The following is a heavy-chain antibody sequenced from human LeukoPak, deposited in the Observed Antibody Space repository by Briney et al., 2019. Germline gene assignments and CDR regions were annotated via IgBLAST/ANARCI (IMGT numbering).Heavy chain of an antibody. V-gene: IGHV1-8*01. J-gene: IGHJ4*02. CDR1: GYTFTSYD. CDR3: ARSPYGGYGGIFDY. CDR2: MNPNSGDT. D-gene: IGHD5-12*01. Sequence: GASVKVSCKASGYTFTSYDINWVRQATGQGLEWMGWMNPNSGDTGYAQKFQGRVTMTRNTSISTAYMELSSLRSEDTAVYYCARSPYGGYGGIFDYWGQGTLVTVSS.